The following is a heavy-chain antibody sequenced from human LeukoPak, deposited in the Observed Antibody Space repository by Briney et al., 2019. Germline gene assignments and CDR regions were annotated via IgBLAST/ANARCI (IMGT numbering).Heavy chain of an antibody. CDR1: GYTFTSYA. D-gene: IGHD3-10*01. CDR2: INAGNGNT. J-gene: IGHJ4*02. Sequence: ASVKVSCKASGYTFTSYAMHWVRQAPGQRLEWMGWINAGNGNTKYSQKFQGRVTITRDTSASTAYMELSSLRSGDTAVYYCARCITMVRGALCFDYWGQGTLVTVSS. V-gene: IGHV1-3*01. CDR3: ARCITMVRGALCFDY.